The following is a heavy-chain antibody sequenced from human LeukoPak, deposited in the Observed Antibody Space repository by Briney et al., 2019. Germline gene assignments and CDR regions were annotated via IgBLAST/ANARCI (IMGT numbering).Heavy chain of an antibody. V-gene: IGHV1-46*01. J-gene: IGHJ6*02. CDR1: GYTFTSYY. CDR3: ARDAGGYSGKYGMDV. CDR2: INPSGGNT. D-gene: IGHD5-12*01. Sequence: ASVMVSCKASGYTFTSYYMHWVRQAPGQGLEWMGIINPSGGNTSYAQKFQGRVTMTRDTSTSTVYMELSSLRSEDTAVYYCARDAGGYSGKYGMDVWGQGTTVTVSS.